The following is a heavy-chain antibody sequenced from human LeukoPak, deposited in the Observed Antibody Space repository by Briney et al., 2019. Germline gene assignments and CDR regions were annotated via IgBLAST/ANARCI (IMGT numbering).Heavy chain of an antibody. V-gene: IGHV3-43D*03. Sequence: PGGSLRLSCAAAGFTFDDYAMHGVRHAPGKGLEWVSLISCDGGSTYYADSVKGRFTISRDNSKNSLYLQMSSLRAEDTALYYCAKDRNVDTAYYLDYWGQGTLVTVSS. CDR2: ISCDGGST. J-gene: IGHJ4*02. CDR1: GFTFDDYA. CDR3: AKDRNVDTAYYLDY. D-gene: IGHD5-18*01.